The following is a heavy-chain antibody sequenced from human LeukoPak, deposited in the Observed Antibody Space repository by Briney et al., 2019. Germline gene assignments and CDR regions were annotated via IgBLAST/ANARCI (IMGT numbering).Heavy chain of an antibody. Sequence: SETLSLTCTVSGGSISSYYWSWIRQPPGKGLEWIGYIYYSGRTNYNPSLKSRVTISVDTSKNQFSLKLSSVTAADTAVYYCARHQRDFDYWGQGTLVTVSS. CDR2: IYYSGRT. CDR1: GGSISSYY. CDR3: ARHQRDFDY. V-gene: IGHV4-59*08. J-gene: IGHJ4*02.